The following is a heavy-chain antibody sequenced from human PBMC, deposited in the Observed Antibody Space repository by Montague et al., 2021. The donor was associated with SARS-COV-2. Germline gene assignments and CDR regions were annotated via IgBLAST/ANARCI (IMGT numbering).Heavy chain of an antibody. CDR1: GFSFKNAW. J-gene: IGHJ3*01. Sequence: SLRLSCAASGFSFKNAWMSWVRQAPGKGLEWVGRIKSSTDGGTEDYAEALQDRSTISRDDSTNTLYLQMNSLKAGDTAIYYCCVRGLEAETDEAFDLWGPGTMVTVSS. CDR3: CVRGLEAETDEAFDL. D-gene: IGHD5-24*01. CDR2: IKSSTDGGTE. V-gene: IGHV3-15*05.